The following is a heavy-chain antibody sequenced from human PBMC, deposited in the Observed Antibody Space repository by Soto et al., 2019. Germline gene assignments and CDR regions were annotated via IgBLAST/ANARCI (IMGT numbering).Heavy chain of an antibody. V-gene: IGHV5-51*01. J-gene: IGHJ5*02. D-gene: IGHD1-1*01. CDR3: ARERRGQLSNWFDP. CDR1: GYSFISYW. CDR2: IYPGDSDT. Sequence: LGESLKISCKVSGYSFISYWIAWVRQKPGKGLEWMGIIYPGDSDTRYNPSFQGQVVISADKSNNTAYLQWNSLKASDTATYFCARERRGQLSNWFDPWGQGTLVTVSS.